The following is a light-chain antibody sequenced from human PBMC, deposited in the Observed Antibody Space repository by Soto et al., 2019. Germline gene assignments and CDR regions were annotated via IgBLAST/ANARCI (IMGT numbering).Light chain of an antibody. Sequence: EIVLTQSPATLSLSPGERATLSCRASQSVSSYLAWYQQKPGQAPRLLIYDASNRATGIPARFSGSGSGTDFTLTISSLEPEDFAVYYCQQRSTWYTFGQGTTLEIK. J-gene: IGKJ2*01. V-gene: IGKV3-11*01. CDR1: QSVSSY. CDR2: DAS. CDR3: QQRSTWYT.